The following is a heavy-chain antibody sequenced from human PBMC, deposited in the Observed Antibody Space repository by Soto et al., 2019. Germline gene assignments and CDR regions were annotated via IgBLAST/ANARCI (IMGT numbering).Heavy chain of an antibody. CDR2: IDPSDSYT. CDR1: GYSFTSYW. D-gene: IGHD3-22*01. Sequence: GESLKISCKGSGYSFTSYWISWMRQMPGKGLEWMGRIDPSDSYTNYSPSFQGHVTISANKSITTAYLQWSSLKASDTAMYYCARHVGYYDSSGSFDYWGQGTLVTVSS. CDR3: ARHVGYYDSSGSFDY. J-gene: IGHJ4*02. V-gene: IGHV5-10-1*01.